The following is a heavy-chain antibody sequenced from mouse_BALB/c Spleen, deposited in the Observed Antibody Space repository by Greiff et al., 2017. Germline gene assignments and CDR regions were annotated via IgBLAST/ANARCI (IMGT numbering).Heavy chain of an antibody. D-gene: IGHD2-4*01. V-gene: IGHV2-2*02. Sequence: QVQLKESGPGLVQPSQSLSITCTVSGFSLTSYGVHWVRQSPGKGLEWLGVIWSGGSTDYNAAFISRLSISKDNSKSQVFFKMNSLQANDTAIYYCARSTMITTRGAMDDWGQGTSVTVSS. CDR2: IWSGGST. CDR1: GFSLTSYG. CDR3: ARSTMITTRGAMDD. J-gene: IGHJ4*01.